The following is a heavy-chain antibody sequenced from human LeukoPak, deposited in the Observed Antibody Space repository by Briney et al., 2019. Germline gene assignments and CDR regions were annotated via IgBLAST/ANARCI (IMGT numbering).Heavy chain of an antibody. J-gene: IGHJ4*02. D-gene: IGHD5-18*01. CDR1: GFTFNNYA. V-gene: IGHV3-23*01. CDR3: AKAQRGYGRPFDY. Sequence: GGSLRLSCAASGFTFNNYAMSWVRQAPGKGLGWVSIITDSGGGAYYADSVKGRFTISRDNSKNTLYLQMNSLRAEDTALYYCAKAQRGYGRPFDYWGQGTLVTVSS. CDR2: ITDSGGGA.